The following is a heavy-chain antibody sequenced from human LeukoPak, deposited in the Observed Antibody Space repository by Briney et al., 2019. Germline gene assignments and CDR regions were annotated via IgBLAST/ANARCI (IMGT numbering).Heavy chain of an antibody. J-gene: IGHJ6*03. CDR3: ASAYYDFWSGYSYYYYYMDV. D-gene: IGHD3-3*01. V-gene: IGHV4-61*02. CDR2: IYTSGST. CDR1: GGSISSGSYY. Sequence: PSETLSLTCTVSGGSISSGSYYWSWIRQPAGKGLEWIGRIYTSGSTNYNPSLKGRVTISVDTSKNQFSLKLSSVTAADTAVYYCASAYYDFWSGYSYYYYYMDVWGKGTTVTVSS.